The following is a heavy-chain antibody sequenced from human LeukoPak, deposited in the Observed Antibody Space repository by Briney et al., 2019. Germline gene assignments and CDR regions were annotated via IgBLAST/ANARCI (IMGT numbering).Heavy chain of an antibody. D-gene: IGHD3-22*01. CDR2: IYTSGST. Sequence: SETLSLTCTVSGCSISSYYWSWIRQPPGKGLEWIGYIYTSGSTNYNPSLKSRVTISVDTSKNQFSLKLSSVTAADTAVYYCARLGYYYDSPDAFDIWGQGTMVTVSS. J-gene: IGHJ3*02. CDR3: ARLGYYYDSPDAFDI. V-gene: IGHV4-4*09. CDR1: GCSISSYY.